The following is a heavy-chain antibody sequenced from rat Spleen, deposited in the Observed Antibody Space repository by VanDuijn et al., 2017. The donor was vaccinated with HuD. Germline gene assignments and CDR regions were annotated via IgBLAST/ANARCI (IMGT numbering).Heavy chain of an antibody. CDR2: IWGDGTT. V-gene: IGHV2-1*01. J-gene: IGHJ3*01. Sequence: QVQLKESGPGLVQPSQTLSLTCTVSGFSLITNSVHWVRQPPGKGLERMGGIWGDGTTDYDLGLKSRLIISRDTPKGHVFVKMNSRQTEETAMYFCARSNSYWGQGTLVTVSS. CDR1: GFSLITNS. D-gene: IGHD3-6*01. CDR3: ARSNSY.